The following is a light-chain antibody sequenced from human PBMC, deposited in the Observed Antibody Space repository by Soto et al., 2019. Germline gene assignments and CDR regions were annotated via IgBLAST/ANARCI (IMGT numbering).Light chain of an antibody. CDR3: SSYTRSSTRYV. V-gene: IGLV2-14*01. CDR2: DVS. Sequence: QSALTQPASVSGSPGQSITISCTGTSSDVGGYNYVSWYQQHPGKAPKLMIYDVSNRPSGVSNRFSGSKSGNTASLTISGLQAEDEADYYCSSYTRSSTRYVFGTGTKLTVL. J-gene: IGLJ1*01. CDR1: SSDVGGYNY.